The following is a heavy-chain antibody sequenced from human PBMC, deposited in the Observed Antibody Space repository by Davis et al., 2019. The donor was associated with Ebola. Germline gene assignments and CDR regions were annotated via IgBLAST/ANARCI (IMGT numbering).Heavy chain of an antibody. D-gene: IGHD6-19*01. V-gene: IGHV1-46*01. Sequence: ASVKVSCKASGYTFTSYDINWVRQAPGQGLEWMGVLYPNGVTTNNAQTFQGRVTVARDTSTSTVYMELRSLGSDDTAMYFCARELPNSACYDYWGQGTLITVSS. CDR2: LYPNGVTT. J-gene: IGHJ4*02. CDR1: GYTFTSYD. CDR3: ARELPNSACYDY.